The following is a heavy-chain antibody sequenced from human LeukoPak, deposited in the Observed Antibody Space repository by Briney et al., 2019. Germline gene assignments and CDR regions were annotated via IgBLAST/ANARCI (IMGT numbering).Heavy chain of an antibody. CDR3: ARDNWGLDY. V-gene: IGHV3-48*01. D-gene: IGHD7-27*01. CDR1: GFTFSSYS. J-gene: IGHJ4*02. CDR2: IESSSSPI. Sequence: PGGSLRLSCAASGFTFSSYSMNWVRQAPGKGLEWVSYIESSSSPIYYTDSVKGRFTISRDNAKNSLYLQMNSLRAEDTAVYYCARDNWGLDYWGQGTLVTVSS.